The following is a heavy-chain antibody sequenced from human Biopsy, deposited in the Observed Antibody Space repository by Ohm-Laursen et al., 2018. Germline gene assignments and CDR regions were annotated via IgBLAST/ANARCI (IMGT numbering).Heavy chain of an antibody. CDR3: ARDAEEFDSSGPRFDY. V-gene: IGHV3-33*01. Sequence: SLRLSCAAAGFTFSRHGMHWVRQAPGKGLEWVAVIWSDGNNKYYADSVKGRFTISRDTSRNTLYMQMTILRVEDTALYYCARDAEEFDSSGPRFDYWGQGTRVTVSS. D-gene: IGHD3-22*01. CDR2: IWSDGNNK. J-gene: IGHJ4*02. CDR1: GFTFSRHG.